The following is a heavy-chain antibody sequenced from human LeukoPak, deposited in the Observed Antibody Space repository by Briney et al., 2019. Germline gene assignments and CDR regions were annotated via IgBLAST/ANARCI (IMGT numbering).Heavy chain of an antibody. V-gene: IGHV1-69*13. CDR2: IIPIFGTA. Sequence: ASVKVSCKASGGTFSSYAISWVRQAPGQGLEWMGGIIPIFGTANYAQKFQGRVTITADESTSTAYMELSSLRSEDTAVYYCARVAPYDILTGYEYYFDYWGQGTLVTVSS. CDR1: GGTFSSYA. CDR3: ARVAPYDILTGYEYYFDY. D-gene: IGHD3-9*01. J-gene: IGHJ4*02.